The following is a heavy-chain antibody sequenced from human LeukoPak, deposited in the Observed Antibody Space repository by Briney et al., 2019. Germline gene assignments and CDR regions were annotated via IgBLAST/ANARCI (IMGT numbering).Heavy chain of an antibody. D-gene: IGHD3-3*01. Sequence: GGSLRLSCAASGFTFSSYAMSWVRQAPGKGLEWDSAISGSGGSTYYADSVKGRFTISRGNSKNTLYLQMNSLRAEDTAVYYCAKGSARDRESDYWGQGALVTVSS. CDR3: AKGSARDRESDY. CDR2: ISGSGGST. J-gene: IGHJ4*02. V-gene: IGHV3-23*01. CDR1: GFTFSSYA.